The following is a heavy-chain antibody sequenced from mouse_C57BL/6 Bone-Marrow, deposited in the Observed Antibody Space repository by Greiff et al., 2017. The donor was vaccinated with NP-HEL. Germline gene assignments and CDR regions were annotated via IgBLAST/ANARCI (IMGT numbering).Heavy chain of an antibody. Sequence: EVKLQESGGDLVKPGGSLKLSCAASGFTFSSYGMSWVRQTPDKRLEWVATISSGGSYTYYPDSVKGRFTISRDNAKNTLYLQMSSLKSEDTAMYYCARIYYYGSSPFWYFDVWGTGTTVTVSS. J-gene: IGHJ1*03. V-gene: IGHV5-6*01. CDR1: GFTFSSYG. D-gene: IGHD1-1*01. CDR3: ARIYYYGSSPFWYFDV. CDR2: ISSGGSYT.